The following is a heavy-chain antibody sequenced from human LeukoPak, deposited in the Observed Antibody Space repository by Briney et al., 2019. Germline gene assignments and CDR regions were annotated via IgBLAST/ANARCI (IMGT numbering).Heavy chain of an antibody. CDR1: GFTFSGST. J-gene: IGHJ6*02. D-gene: IGHD1-26*01. V-gene: IGHV3-73*01. Sequence: PGGSLRLSCAASGFTFSGSTMHWVRQASGKGLEWVGRISSKANNYATAYATSVKGRFTLSRDDSKNTAYLQMNSLKTEDTAVYYCIRGAASGSYYGLDVWGQGATVTVSS. CDR3: IRGAASGSYYGLDV. CDR2: ISSKANNYAT.